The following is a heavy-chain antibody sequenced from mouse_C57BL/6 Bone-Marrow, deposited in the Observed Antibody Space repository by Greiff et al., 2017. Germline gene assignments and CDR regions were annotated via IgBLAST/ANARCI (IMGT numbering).Heavy chain of an antibody. Sequence: VQLQESGAELARPGASVKLSCKASGYTFTSYGISWVKQRTGQGLEWIGEIYPRSGNTYYNEKFKGKATLTADKSSSTAYMELRSLTSEDSAVYFCARSEGLLLRGYYAMDYWGQGTSVTVSS. CDR1: GYTFTSYG. CDR3: ARSEGLLLRGYYAMDY. CDR2: IYPRSGNT. V-gene: IGHV1-81*01. J-gene: IGHJ4*01. D-gene: IGHD1-1*01.